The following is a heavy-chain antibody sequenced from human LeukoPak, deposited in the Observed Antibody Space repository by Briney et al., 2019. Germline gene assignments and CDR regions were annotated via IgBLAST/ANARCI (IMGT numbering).Heavy chain of an antibody. J-gene: IGHJ4*02. CDR2: TNTDASII. CDR3: ATGNYRDY. D-gene: IGHD1-7*01. CDR1: GFTFSSYW. V-gene: IGHV3-74*01. Sequence: GGSLRLSCAASGFTFSSYWMHWVRQAPGKGLVWVSRTNTDASIINYADSVKGRFTISRDSAKNTLYLQMSSLRAEDTAVYYCATGNYRDYWGQGTLVTVSS.